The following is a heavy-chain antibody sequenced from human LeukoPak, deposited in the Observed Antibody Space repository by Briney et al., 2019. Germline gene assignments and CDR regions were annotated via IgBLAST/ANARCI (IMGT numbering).Heavy chain of an antibody. CDR2: IKEDGSEK. J-gene: IGHJ6*02. D-gene: IGHD2-2*01. V-gene: IGHV3-7*01. Sequence: QPGGSLRLSCAASGFTFSRYWMTWVRQAPGKGLEWVANIKEDGSEKYYVDSVKGRFTISRDNAKNSLYLQMNSLRAEDTAVYYCAAYCSSPSCSGERASYYGMDVWGQGTTVTVSS. CDR3: AAYCSSPSCSGERASYYGMDV. CDR1: GFTFSRYW.